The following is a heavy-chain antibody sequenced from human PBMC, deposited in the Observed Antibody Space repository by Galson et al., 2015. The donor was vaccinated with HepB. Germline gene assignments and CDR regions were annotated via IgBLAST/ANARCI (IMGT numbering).Heavy chain of an antibody. V-gene: IGHV1-24*01. CDR3: ATSIAVARDFDY. Sequence: SVKVSCKVSGYTLTELSMHWVRQAPGEGLEWMGGFDPEDGETIYAQKFQGRVTMTEDTSTDTAYMELSSLRSEDTAVYYCATSIAVARDFDYWGQGTLVTVSS. CDR1: GYTLTELS. CDR2: FDPEDGET. J-gene: IGHJ4*02. D-gene: IGHD6-19*01.